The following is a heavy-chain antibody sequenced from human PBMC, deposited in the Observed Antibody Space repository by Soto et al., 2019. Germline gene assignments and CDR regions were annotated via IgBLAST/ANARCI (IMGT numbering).Heavy chain of an antibody. CDR1: GYRFTSYG. CDR3: AMVDVDVTPSPQDF. J-gene: IGHJ6*04. CDR2: INAYNGNT. V-gene: IGHV1-18*01. Sequence: QVQLVQSGAEVKNPGASVKVSCKASGYRFTSYGIGWVRQAPGQGLEWMGWINAYNGNTNYAQNLQGRVTLTTDTPTSAVYMELRRLRYNETGVYYSAMVDVDVTPSPQDFWGEGTTVTVSS. D-gene: IGHD2-2*03.